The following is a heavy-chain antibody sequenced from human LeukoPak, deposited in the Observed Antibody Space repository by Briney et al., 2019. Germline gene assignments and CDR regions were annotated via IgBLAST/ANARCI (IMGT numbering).Heavy chain of an antibody. CDR2: ISGSGGGT. D-gene: IGHD2-15*01. CDR3: AREAVVVVAATPGY. J-gene: IGHJ4*02. CDR1: GVTFSSYV. Sequence: SGGSLRLSCEASGVTFSSYVMSWVRQAPGKGPEWVSGISGSGGGTYYADSVKGRFTISRDNSKNTLYLQMNSLRAEDTAVYYCAREAVVVVAATPGYWGQGTLVTVSS. V-gene: IGHV3-23*01.